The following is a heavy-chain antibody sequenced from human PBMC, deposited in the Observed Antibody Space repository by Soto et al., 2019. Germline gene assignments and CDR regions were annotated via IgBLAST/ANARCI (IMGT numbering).Heavy chain of an antibody. CDR3: ARGESSRWYYYYGMDV. J-gene: IGHJ6*02. Sequence: ASVKVSCKASGYTFTSYGISWVRQAPGQGLEWMGWISAYNGNTNYAQKLQGRVTMTTDTSTSTAYMELRSLRSDDTAVYYCARGESSRWYYYYGMDVWGQGXTVTAP. D-gene: IGHD2-15*01. V-gene: IGHV1-18*01. CDR1: GYTFTSYG. CDR2: ISAYNGNT.